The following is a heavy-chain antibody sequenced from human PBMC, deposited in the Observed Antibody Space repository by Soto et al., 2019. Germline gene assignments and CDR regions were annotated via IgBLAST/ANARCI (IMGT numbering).Heavy chain of an antibody. CDR1: GFTFGDYA. D-gene: IGHD3-22*01. CDR3: ARDPDYDSSGTPHPHSYGMDG. Sequence: PGGSLRLSCIASGFTFGDYAMSWFRQAPGEGLGWVGFFRSKVYGGATEYAASVKGRFTISRDDSISIAYLQMNSLKTEDTAVYYCARDPDYDSSGTPHPHSYGMDGWGQGTTVTVSS. J-gene: IGHJ6*02. CDR2: FRSKVYGGAT. V-gene: IGHV3-49*03.